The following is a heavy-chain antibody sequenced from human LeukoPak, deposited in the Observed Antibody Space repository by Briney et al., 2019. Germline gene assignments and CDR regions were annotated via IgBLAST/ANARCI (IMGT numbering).Heavy chain of an antibody. V-gene: IGHV1-2*02. Sequence: GASVKVSCKASGYTFTSYGISWVRQAPGQGLEWMGWINPNSGGTNYAQKLQGRVTMTRDTSISTAYMELSRLRSDDTAVYYCARDTSSSWYETHDAFDIWGQGTMVTVSS. CDR1: GYTFTSYG. D-gene: IGHD6-13*01. J-gene: IGHJ3*02. CDR2: INPNSGGT. CDR3: ARDTSSSWYETHDAFDI.